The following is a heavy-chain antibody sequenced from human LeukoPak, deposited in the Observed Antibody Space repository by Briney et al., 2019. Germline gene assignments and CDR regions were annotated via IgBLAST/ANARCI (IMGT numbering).Heavy chain of an antibody. Sequence: GGSLRLSCAGSGFTFSSYWMHWVRQAPGKGLVWVSRINSDGSITTYADSVKGRFTISRDNAKNTLYLQMNSLRAEDTAVYYCVRALLGDFDYWGQGTLVPVSS. CDR1: GFTFSSYW. V-gene: IGHV3-74*01. J-gene: IGHJ4*02. CDR3: VRALLGDFDY. CDR2: INSDGSIT. D-gene: IGHD1-26*01.